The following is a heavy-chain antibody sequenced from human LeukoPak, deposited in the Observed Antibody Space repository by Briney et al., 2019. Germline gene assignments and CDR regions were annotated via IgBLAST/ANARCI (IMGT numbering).Heavy chain of an antibody. D-gene: IGHD3-22*01. CDR3: ARGADYDSGGDAFDM. J-gene: IGHJ3*02. CDR2: ISSSSYI. Sequence: GGSLRLSCAASGFTFSSYSMNWVRQAPGKGLEWVSSISSSSYIYYTDSVKGRFTISRDNGNNSLYLQMNRLSTEETAGYYCARGADYDSGGDAFDMGGQGTMVTVSS. CDR1: GFTFSSYS. V-gene: IGHV3-21*01.